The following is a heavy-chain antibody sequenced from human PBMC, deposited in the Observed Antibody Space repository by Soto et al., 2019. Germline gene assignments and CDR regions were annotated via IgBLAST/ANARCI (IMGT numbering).Heavy chain of an antibody. J-gene: IGHJ6*02. CDR3: ARHEQFYYYYYGMDV. CDR1: GYSFTTYW. D-gene: IGHD4-4*01. V-gene: IGHV5-51*01. Sequence: PGESLKISCMASGYSFTTYWIAWLRQMLGQGLEWMGIINPGDSDIRYSPSFQGQVTFSADISISTAYLQWSSLKASDTAMYYCARHEQFYYYYYGMDVCGQVTAVTASS. CDR2: INPGDSDI.